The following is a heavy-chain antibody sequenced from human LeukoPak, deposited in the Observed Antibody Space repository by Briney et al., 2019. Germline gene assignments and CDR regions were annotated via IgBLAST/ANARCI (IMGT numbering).Heavy chain of an antibody. CDR2: VSSSGSTI. J-gene: IGHJ4*02. Sequence: PGGSLRLSCAASGFTFSDYYMSWIRQAPGKGLEWVSYVSSSGSTIYYADSVKGRFTISRDNAKNSLYLQMNNLRVDDTAVYYCARDRPYDFWSGPIDYWGQGTLVTVSS. CDR1: GFTFSDYY. CDR3: ARDRPYDFWSGPIDY. V-gene: IGHV3-11*04. D-gene: IGHD3-3*01.